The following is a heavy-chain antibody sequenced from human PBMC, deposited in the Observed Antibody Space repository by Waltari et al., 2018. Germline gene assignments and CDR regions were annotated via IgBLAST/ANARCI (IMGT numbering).Heavy chain of an antibody. CDR1: GFPFRRYS. J-gene: IGHJ4*02. CDR3: ARVTHFDY. CDR2: ISSSSSYI. Sequence: EVQLVESGGGLVKPGGSLRLSCAAPGFPFRRYSLNWVRQAPGTGREWVSSISSSSSYIYYAESVKGRFTISRDNAKNSLYLQMNSLRAEDTAVYYCARVTHFDYWGQGTLVTVSS. V-gene: IGHV3-21*01.